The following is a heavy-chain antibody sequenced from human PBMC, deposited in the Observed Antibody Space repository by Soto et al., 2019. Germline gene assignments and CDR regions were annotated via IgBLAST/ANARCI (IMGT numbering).Heavy chain of an antibody. CDR1: GGSFSGYY. V-gene: IGHV4-34*01. J-gene: IGHJ6*02. CDR2: INHSGST. Sequence: SETLSLTCAVYGGSFSGYYWSWIRQPPGKGLEWIGEINHSGSTNYNPSLKSRVTISVDTSKNQFSLKLSSVTAADTAVYYCARRRLYDFWSGYYYYYGMDVWGQGTTVTV. D-gene: IGHD3-3*01. CDR3: ARRRLYDFWSGYYYYYGMDV.